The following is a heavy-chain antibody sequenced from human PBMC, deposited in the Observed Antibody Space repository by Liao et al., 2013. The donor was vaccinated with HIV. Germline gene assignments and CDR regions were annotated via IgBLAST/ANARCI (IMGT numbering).Heavy chain of an antibody. CDR3: AKGRYYDSSGYHFFDY. D-gene: IGHD3-22*01. Sequence: QVQLQESGPGLVKPSETLSLTCTVSGGSISSYYWNWIRQPAGKGLEWIGRIYTSGSTNYNPSLKSRVTISVDTSTNQFSLKLYSVTAADTAVYYCAKGRYYDSSGYHFFDYWGQGTLVTVSS. CDR1: GGSISSYY. CDR2: IYTSGST. V-gene: IGHV4-4*07. J-gene: IGHJ4*02.